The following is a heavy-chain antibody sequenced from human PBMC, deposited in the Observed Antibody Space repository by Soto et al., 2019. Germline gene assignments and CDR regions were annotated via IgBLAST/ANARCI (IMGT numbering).Heavy chain of an antibody. J-gene: IGHJ6*02. CDR3: ASKRGVWFGEYGMDV. CDR2: IYHSGST. Sequence: PSETLSLTCAVSGGSISSGGYSWSWIRQPPGKGLEWIGYIYHSGSTYYNPSLKSRVTISVDRSKNQFSLKLSSVTAADTAVYYCASKRGVWFGEYGMDVWGQGTTVTVSS. CDR1: GGSISSGGYS. D-gene: IGHD3-10*01. V-gene: IGHV4-30-2*01.